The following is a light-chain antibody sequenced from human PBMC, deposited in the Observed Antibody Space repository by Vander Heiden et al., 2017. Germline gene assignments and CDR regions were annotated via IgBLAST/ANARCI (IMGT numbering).Light chain of an antibody. Sequence: QSVLTQPHSVSGAPGQRVTISCTGSRSNIGAGFDVHWYQQLPGAAPKLLIYGKSNRPSGVPDRFSDSKSDTSASLAITGLQAEDEADYYCQSYDSSLSAWVFGGGTKLTV. J-gene: IGLJ3*02. CDR2: GKS. CDR1: RSNIGAGFD. CDR3: QSYDSSLSAWV. V-gene: IGLV1-40*01.